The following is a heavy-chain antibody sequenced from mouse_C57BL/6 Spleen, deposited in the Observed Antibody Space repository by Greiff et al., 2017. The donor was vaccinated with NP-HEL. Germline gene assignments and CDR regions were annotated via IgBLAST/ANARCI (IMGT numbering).Heavy chain of an antibody. J-gene: IGHJ2*01. CDR3: ARDGTTVVAEDYFDY. D-gene: IGHD1-1*01. CDR1: GFTFSDYG. Sequence: EVKLVESGGGLVKPGGSLKLSCAASGFTFSDYGMHWVRQAPEKGLEWVAYISSGSSTIYYADTVKGRFTISRDNAKNTLFLQMTSLRSEDTAMYYCARDGTTVVAEDYFDYWGQGTTLTVSS. V-gene: IGHV5-17*01. CDR2: ISSGSSTI.